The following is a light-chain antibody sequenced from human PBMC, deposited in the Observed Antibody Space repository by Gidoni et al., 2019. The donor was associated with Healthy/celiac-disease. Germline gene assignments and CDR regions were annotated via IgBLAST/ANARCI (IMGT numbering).Light chain of an antibody. CDR2: DAS. V-gene: IGKV1-13*02. Sequence: AIQLTQSPSSLSASVGDRVPITCRASQGISSALAWYQQKPGQAPKLLIYDASSLESGVPSRFSGSGSGTDFTLTISSLQPEDFATYYCQQFNSYPPTFGGGTKVEIK. CDR3: QQFNSYPPT. CDR1: QGISSA. J-gene: IGKJ4*01.